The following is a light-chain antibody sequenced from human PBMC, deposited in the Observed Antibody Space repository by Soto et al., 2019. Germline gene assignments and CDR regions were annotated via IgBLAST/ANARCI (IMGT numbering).Light chain of an antibody. V-gene: IGLV2-14*01. CDR3: SSYTSSSTLD. CDR1: SSDVGGYNY. Sequence: QSALTQPASVSGSPGQSITISSTGTSSDVGGYNYVSWYQQHPGKAPKLMIYEVSNRPSGVSNRFSGSKSGNTASLTISGLQAEDEADYYCSSYTSSSTLDFGTGTKLTVL. CDR2: EVS. J-gene: IGLJ1*01.